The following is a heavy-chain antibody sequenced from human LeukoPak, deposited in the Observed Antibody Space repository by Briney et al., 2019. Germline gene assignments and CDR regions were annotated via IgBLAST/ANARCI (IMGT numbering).Heavy chain of an antibody. CDR1: GGSISSYY. CDR3: ARSPPFSLLRGAFEMDV. Sequence: SETLSLTCTVSGGSISSYYWTWIRQPPGKGLEWIGYIYNSESTNYNPSLKSRVTISVDTSKSQFSLNLSSVTAADTAVYYCARSPPFSLLRGAFEMDVWGKGTTVTISS. V-gene: IGHV4-59*01. D-gene: IGHD3-10*01. J-gene: IGHJ6*04. CDR2: IYNSEST.